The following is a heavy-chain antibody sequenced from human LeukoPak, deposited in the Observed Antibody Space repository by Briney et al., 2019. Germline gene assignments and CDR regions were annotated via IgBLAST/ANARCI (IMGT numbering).Heavy chain of an antibody. J-gene: IGHJ4*02. CDR3: ARSQPFTTYDY. CDR2: IHYSGST. CDR1: GDSVSNGGYY. V-gene: IGHV4-61*08. Sequence: TTSETLSLTCTVSGDSVSNGGYYWSWIRQPPGKGLEWIGYIHYSGSTNYSPSLKSRVTISVDPSKNQFSLKLSSVTAADTAVYYCARSQPFTTYDYWGQGTLVTVSS. D-gene: IGHD3-3*01.